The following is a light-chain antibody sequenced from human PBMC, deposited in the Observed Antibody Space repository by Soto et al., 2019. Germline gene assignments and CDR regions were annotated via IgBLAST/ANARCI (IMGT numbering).Light chain of an antibody. CDR2: DAS. J-gene: IGKJ3*01. V-gene: IGKV1-33*01. Sequence: DIQMTQSPSSLSASVGDRVTITCQASQDISNYLNWYQQKPGKAPKLLIYDASNLETGVPSRFSGSGSGTDFTVTISSLQPEDIATYYCQQYDNLPLTFGPGTKVDI. CDR3: QQYDNLPLT. CDR1: QDISNY.